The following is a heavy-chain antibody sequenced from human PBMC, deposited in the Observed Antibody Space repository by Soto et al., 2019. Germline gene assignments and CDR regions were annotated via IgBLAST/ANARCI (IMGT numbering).Heavy chain of an antibody. V-gene: IGHV1-69*13. CDR2: IIPIFGTA. CDR1: GGTFSSYA. D-gene: IGHD3-22*01. J-gene: IGHJ4*02. CDR3: ARSYYDSSGYYPRGLFDY. Sequence: GASVKVSCKASGGTFSSYAISWVRQAPGQVLEWMGGIIPIFGTANYAQKFQGRVTITADESTSTAYMELSSLRSEDTAVYYCARSYYDSSGYYPRGLFDYWGQGTLVTVSS.